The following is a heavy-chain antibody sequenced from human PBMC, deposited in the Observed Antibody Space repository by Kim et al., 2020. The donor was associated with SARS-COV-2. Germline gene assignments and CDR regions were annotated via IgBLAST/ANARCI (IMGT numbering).Heavy chain of an antibody. CDR3: ARRAPYSSHYYYMDV. CDR1: GGSISSYY. CDR2: IYYSGST. J-gene: IGHJ6*03. Sequence: SETLSLTCTVSGGSISSYYWSWIRQPPGKGLEWIGYIYYSGSTNYNPSLKSRVTISVDTSKNQFSLKLSSVTAADTAVYYCARRAPYSSHYYYMDVWGKGTTVTVSS. D-gene: IGHD6-13*01. V-gene: IGHV4-59*08.